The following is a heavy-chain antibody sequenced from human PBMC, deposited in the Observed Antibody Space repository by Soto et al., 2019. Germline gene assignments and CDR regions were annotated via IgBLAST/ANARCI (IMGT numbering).Heavy chain of an antibody. J-gene: IGHJ6*02. V-gene: IGHV3-43*01. CDR3: AKGIHYYGMDV. Sequence: GGSLRLSCAASGFTFDDYTMHWVRQAPGKGLEWVSLISWDGGSTYYADSAKGRFTISRDNSKNSLYLQMNSLRTEGTALYYCAKGIHYYGMDVWGQGTTVTVSS. CDR2: ISWDGGST. CDR1: GFTFDDYT.